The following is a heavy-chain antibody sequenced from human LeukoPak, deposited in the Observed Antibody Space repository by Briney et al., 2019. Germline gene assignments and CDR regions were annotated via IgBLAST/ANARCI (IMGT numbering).Heavy chain of an antibody. CDR1: GFTLSNFA. V-gene: IGHV3-23*01. D-gene: IGHD3-3*01. CDR2: ISDIGPNT. CDR3: TKRLSLRFDAFDI. Sequence: GGSLRLSCAASGFTLSNFAMTWVRQAPGKGLEWVSSISDIGPNTYYAASVKGRFTISRDTSKNTLYLQMNSLRAEDTAFYYCTKRLSLRFDAFDIWGPGTMVIVSS. J-gene: IGHJ3*02.